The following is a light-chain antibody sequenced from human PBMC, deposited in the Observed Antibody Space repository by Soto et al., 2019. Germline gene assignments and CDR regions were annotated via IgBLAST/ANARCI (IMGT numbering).Light chain of an antibody. CDR1: SSDVGGYNY. CDR2: EVT. J-gene: IGLJ3*02. V-gene: IGLV2-8*01. CDR3: SSHAGIINVV. Sequence: QSALTQPPSASGSPGQSVTISCTGTSSDVGGYNYVSWYQQHPGKAPKLMIYEVTKRPSGVPDRFSGSKSGNTASLTVSGLLAEDEADYYCSSHAGIINVVFDGGTKLTVL.